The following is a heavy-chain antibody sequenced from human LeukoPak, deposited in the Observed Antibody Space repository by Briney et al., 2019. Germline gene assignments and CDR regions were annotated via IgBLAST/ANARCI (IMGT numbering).Heavy chain of an antibody. D-gene: IGHD3-9*01. J-gene: IGHJ4*02. V-gene: IGHV3-66*01. CDR3: ARVGILTGYSIDY. CDR2: IYSGGST. Sequence: GGSLRLSCAASGFTVSSNYMSWVRQAPGKVLEWVSVIYSGGSTYYADSVKGRFTISRDNSKNTLYLQMNSLRAEDTAVYYCARVGILTGYSIDYWGQGTLVTVSS. CDR1: GFTVSSNY.